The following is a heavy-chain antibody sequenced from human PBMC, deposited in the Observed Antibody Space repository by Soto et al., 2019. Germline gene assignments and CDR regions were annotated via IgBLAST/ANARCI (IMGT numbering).Heavy chain of an antibody. Sequence: QVQLVQSGAEVKKPGASVKVSCKASGYTFTSYDIHWVRQATGQGLEGMGWMNPNSGNTGYAQKFQGRVTMTSNTSLRAAYMELSSLRPEDTGVYYCAREKSGYDDYWGQGTLVTVSS. V-gene: IGHV1-8*01. CDR3: AREKSGYDDY. CDR1: GYTFTSYD. D-gene: IGHD3-3*01. CDR2: MNPNSGNT. J-gene: IGHJ4*02.